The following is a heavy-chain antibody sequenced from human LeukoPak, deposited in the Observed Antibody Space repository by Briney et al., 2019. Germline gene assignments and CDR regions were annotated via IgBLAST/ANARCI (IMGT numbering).Heavy chain of an antibody. CDR1: GFTFSDYY. D-gene: IGHD5-18*01. CDR3: ARENSYGSFDY. J-gene: IGHJ4*02. CDR2: ISSSGSTI. V-gene: IGHV3-11*01. Sequence: GGALRLSCAASGFTFSDYYMSWIRQAPGKGLEWVSYISSSGSTIYYADSVKGRFTISRDNAKNSLYLQMNSLRAEDTAVYYCARENSYGSFDYWGQGTLVTVSS.